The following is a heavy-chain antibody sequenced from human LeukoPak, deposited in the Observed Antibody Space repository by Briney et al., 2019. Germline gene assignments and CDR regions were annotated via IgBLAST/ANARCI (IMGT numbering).Heavy chain of an antibody. CDR1: GFTFSSYA. Sequence: GGSLRLSCAASGFTFSSYAMHWVRQAPGKGLEWVAVISYDGSSKYYADSVKGRFTISRDNSKNTLYLQMNSLRAEDTAVYYCAGEKRYSKNWFDPWGQGTLVTVSS. J-gene: IGHJ5*02. CDR2: ISYDGSSK. V-gene: IGHV3-30-3*01. CDR3: AGEKRYSKNWFDP. D-gene: IGHD6-13*01.